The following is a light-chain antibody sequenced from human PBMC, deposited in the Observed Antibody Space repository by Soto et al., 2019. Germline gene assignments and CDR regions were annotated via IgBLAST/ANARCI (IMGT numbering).Light chain of an antibody. CDR1: QSVSSSY. Sequence: EIVLTQSPGTLSLSPGERATLSCRASQSVSSSYLAWYQHKPGQAPRRLIYGASSRATGIPDRFSGSGSGTDFTLTISRLEPEDFAVYYCQQYDSSPLTFGGGTKVEIK. CDR2: GAS. V-gene: IGKV3-20*01. J-gene: IGKJ4*01. CDR3: QQYDSSPLT.